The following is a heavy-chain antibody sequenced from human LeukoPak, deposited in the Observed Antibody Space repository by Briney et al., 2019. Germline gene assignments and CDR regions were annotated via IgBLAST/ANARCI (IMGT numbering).Heavy chain of an antibody. CDR1: RFTVSSNY. J-gene: IGHJ5*02. D-gene: IGHD4-17*01. CDR2: IYSGSST. V-gene: IGHV3-53*01. Sequence: GGSLRLSCAASRFTVSSNYMSWVRQAPGKGLEWVSVIYSGSSTYYADSVKGRFTISRDNSKNTLYLQMNSLRAEDTAVYYCAKVFLATVPTWGQGTLVTVS. CDR3: AKVFLATVPT.